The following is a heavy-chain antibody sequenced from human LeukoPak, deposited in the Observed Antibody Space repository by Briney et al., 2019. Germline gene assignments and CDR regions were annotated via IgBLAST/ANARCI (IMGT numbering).Heavy chain of an antibody. CDR2: IGNDGSSS. D-gene: IGHD3-10*01. CDR1: GFTFRSHW. CDR3: APHGGASGY. V-gene: IGHV3-74*01. J-gene: IGHJ4*02. Sequence: PGGSLRLSCAASGFTFRSHWMHWVRQAPGMGLLWVSRIGNDGSSSVYADSVQGRFIIFRDNADNTLYLQMNSLRAEDTGVYYCAPHGGASGYWGQGTLVTVSS.